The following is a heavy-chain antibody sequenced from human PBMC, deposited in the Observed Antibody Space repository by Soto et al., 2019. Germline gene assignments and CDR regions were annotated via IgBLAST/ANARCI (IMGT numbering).Heavy chain of an antibody. V-gene: IGHV1-2*04. D-gene: IGHD5-18*01. Sequence: ASVKVSCKASGYTFTGYYLHWVRQAPGQGLEWMGWINPSSGGANIAQKFQGWVTMTRDTSIDTAYMELTRLRSDDTAVYYCARDAAMGDYYHYGMDVWGQGTPVTVS. CDR2: INPSSGGA. CDR1: GYTFTGYY. CDR3: ARDAAMGDYYHYGMDV. J-gene: IGHJ6*02.